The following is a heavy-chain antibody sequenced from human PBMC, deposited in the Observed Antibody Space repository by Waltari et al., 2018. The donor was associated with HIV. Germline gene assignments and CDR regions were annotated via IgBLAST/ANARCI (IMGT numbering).Heavy chain of an antibody. CDR1: GYSFTSYW. CDR3: ARGPIYYDSSGNYFDY. D-gene: IGHD3-22*01. J-gene: IGHJ4*02. Sequence: EVQLVQSGAEVKKPGESLKISCKGSGYSFTSYWIGWVRQMPGKGLEWKWFLYPGASDTRYSPSFQGQVTISADKSISTAYLQWSSLKASDTAMYYCARGPIYYDSSGNYFDYWGQGTLVTVSS. CDR2: LYPGASDT. V-gene: IGHV5-51*03.